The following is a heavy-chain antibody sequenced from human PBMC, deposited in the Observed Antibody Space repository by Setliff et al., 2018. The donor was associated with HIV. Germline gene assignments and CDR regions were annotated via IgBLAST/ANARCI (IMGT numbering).Heavy chain of an antibody. V-gene: IGHV3-48*01. Sequence: GGSLRLSCVASSGFAFSDNPMNWVRQAPGKGLEWISHIRGKSDIIKYAESVMGRFTISRDNAKNSLHLEMNSPSAEDTAIYYCARVYNYIFDSWGQGVLVTVSS. D-gene: IGHD3-22*01. CDR1: GFAFSDNP. CDR2: IRGKSDII. CDR3: ARVYNYIFDS. J-gene: IGHJ4*02.